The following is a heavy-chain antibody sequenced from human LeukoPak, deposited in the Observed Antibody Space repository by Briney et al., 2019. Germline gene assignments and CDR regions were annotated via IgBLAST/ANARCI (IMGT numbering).Heavy chain of an antibody. V-gene: IGHV3-53*01. J-gene: IGHJ5*02. CDR2: IHTSGDT. CDR1: GLTFSHNY. D-gene: IGHD4-17*01. CDR3: IVFGDSNH. Sequence: GGSLRLSCAASGLTFSHNYVSWVRQAAGKGLEWVSAIHTSGDTCYADSVRGGFTISRDTSKNTLYLQINSLRVEDTAVYYCIVFGDSNHWGQGTLVTVSS.